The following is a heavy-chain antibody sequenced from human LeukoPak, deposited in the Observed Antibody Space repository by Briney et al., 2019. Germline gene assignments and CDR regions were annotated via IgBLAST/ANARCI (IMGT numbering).Heavy chain of an antibody. V-gene: IGHV3-23*01. CDR1: GFTLSSYA. D-gene: IGHD3-10*01. Sequence: GGSLRLSCAASGFTLSSYAMSWVRQAPGKGLEWVSAISGSGGSTYYADSVKGRFTISRDNSKNTLYLQMNSLRAEDTAVYYCAKSVRGVIVGTLVLDYWGQGTLVTVSS. CDR2: ISGSGGST. J-gene: IGHJ4*02. CDR3: AKSVRGVIVGTLVLDY.